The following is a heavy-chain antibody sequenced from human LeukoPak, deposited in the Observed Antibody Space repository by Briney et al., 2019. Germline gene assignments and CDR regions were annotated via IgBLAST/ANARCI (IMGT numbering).Heavy chain of an antibody. D-gene: IGHD5-18*01. CDR2: IGGSIGST. V-gene: IGHV3-23*01. Sequence: GGSLRLSCAASGFSFSNYAMSWVCQGPGKGLEWVSAIGGSIGSTFYTDSVKGRFTISRDNSKNTLSLQMNSLRVEDTAVYYCARGREGDSYGPRWYYYYMDVWGKGTTVTVSS. CDR1: GFSFSNYA. J-gene: IGHJ6*03. CDR3: ARGREGDSYGPRWYYYYMDV.